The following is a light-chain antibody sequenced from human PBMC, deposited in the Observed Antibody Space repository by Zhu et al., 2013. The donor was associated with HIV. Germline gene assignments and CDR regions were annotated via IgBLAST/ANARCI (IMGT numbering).Light chain of an antibody. V-gene: IGLV2-8*01. CDR2: EVT. CDR1: SSDVGGYNY. J-gene: IGLJ2*01. Sequence: QSALTQPPSASGSPGQSVTISCTGTSSDVGGYNYVSWYQQYPGKVPKLMIYEVTKRPSGVPDRFSGSKSGNTASLTISGLQTEDETDYYCASYTSASTYVLFGGGTKLTVL. CDR3: ASYTSASTYVL.